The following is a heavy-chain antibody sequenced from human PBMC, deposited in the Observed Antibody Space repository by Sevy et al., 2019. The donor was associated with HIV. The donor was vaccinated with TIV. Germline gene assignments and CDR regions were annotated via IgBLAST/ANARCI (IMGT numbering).Heavy chain of an antibody. Sequence: ASVKVSCKVSGYTLAKFSIHWVRQAPGKGLEWMTSFDPEDGDPGDGKTFYAQKFLVRVTMTEDTSTDTAYMELNSLRSDDTAVYYCATTKDYCDSSGYPFDYWGQGTLVTVSS. CDR3: ATTKDYCDSSGYPFDY. J-gene: IGHJ4*02. CDR1: GYTLAKFS. D-gene: IGHD3-22*01. V-gene: IGHV1-24*01. CDR2: FDPEDGDPGDGKT.